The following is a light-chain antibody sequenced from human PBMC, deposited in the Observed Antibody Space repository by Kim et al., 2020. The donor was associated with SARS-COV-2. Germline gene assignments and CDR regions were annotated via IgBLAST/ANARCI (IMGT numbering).Light chain of an antibody. CDR1: SSNIGAGYD. J-gene: IGLJ3*02. Sequence: SVLTQPPSVSGAPGQRVTISCTGDSSNIGAGYDVHWYQHLPGTAPKLLIYNDSNRPSGVPDRFSGSKSGTSASLAITGLQAEDEAVYYCQSYDSSLSGVFGGGTKLTVL. V-gene: IGLV1-40*01. CDR2: NDS. CDR3: QSYDSSLSGV.